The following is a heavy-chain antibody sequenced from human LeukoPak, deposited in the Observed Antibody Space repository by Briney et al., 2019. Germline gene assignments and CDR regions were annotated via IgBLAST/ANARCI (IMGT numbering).Heavy chain of an antibody. Sequence: GGSLRLSCEASGFTLSTYWMNWVRQVPGKGLDWVANINPDGSGKRYVDSVKGRFTIARDNADNSLSLRMNSLRAEDTAVYYCASWGAGGNSWGQGTLVTVSS. CDR3: ASWGAGGNS. D-gene: IGHD3-16*01. CDR1: GFTLSTYW. V-gene: IGHV3-7*01. CDR2: INPDGSGK. J-gene: IGHJ4*02.